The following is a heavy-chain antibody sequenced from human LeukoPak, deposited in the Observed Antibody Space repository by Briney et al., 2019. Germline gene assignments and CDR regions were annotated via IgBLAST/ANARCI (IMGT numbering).Heavy chain of an antibody. Sequence: SVKVSCKASGGTFSSYTISWVRQAPRQGLEWMGRIIPILGIANYAQKFQGRVTITADKSTSTAYMELSSLRSEDTAVYYCARAPTGDPLIDYWGQGTLVTVSS. CDR1: GGTFSSYT. CDR3: ARAPTGDPLIDY. V-gene: IGHV1-69*02. J-gene: IGHJ4*02. CDR2: IIPILGIA.